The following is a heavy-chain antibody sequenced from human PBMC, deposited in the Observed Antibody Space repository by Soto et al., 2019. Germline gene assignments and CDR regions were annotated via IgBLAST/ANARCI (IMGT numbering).Heavy chain of an antibody. Sequence: GESLKISCKGSGYSFTSYWIACVRQRPGKVLEWMGIIFTDDSHTRYSPSFQGQVTISADKSIHAAYMQWSSLNTPDTAMYYCARKGKNSPGQYLLEPWGQGPMVIGTS. D-gene: IGHD3-10*01. V-gene: IGHV5-51*01. CDR2: IFTDDSHT. CDR3: ARKGKNSPGQYLLEP. CDR1: GYSFTSYW. J-gene: IGHJ5*02.